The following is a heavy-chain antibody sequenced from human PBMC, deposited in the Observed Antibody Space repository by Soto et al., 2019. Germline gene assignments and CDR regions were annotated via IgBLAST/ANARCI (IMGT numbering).Heavy chain of an antibody. CDR3: PRGRVEARSGNYDY. D-gene: IGHD6-6*01. CDR2: INHSGST. CDR1: GGSFSGYY. J-gene: IGHJ4*02. Sequence: SETLSLTCAVYGGSFSGYYWSWIRQPPGKGLEWIGEINHSGSTNYNPSLKSRVTISVDTSKNQFSLKLSSVTAADTAVYYCPRGRVEARSGNYDYWGQGTLVTVSS. V-gene: IGHV4-34*01.